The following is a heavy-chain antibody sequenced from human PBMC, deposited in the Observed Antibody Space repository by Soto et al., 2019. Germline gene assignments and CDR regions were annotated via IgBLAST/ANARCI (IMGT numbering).Heavy chain of an antibody. CDR3: AGLLGCSDN. V-gene: IGHV3-30*04. CDR1: GFTFSNYT. D-gene: IGHD3-16*01. CDR2: ISYDEIDK. Sequence: GGSLRLSCAASGFTFSNYTMHWVRQAPGKGLEWVALISYDEIDKYFADAVKGRFTISRDNSKNTLYLQMDSLRAEDTAVYYCAGLLGCSDNWRRGTLVAVSS. J-gene: IGHJ4*02.